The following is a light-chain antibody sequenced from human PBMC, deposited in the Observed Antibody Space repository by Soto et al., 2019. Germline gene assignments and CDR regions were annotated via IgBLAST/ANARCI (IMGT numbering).Light chain of an antibody. J-gene: IGLJ1*01. CDR2: EVT. CDR1: SSDVGEYNS. CDR3: SSYTSSSTYV. Sequence: QSALTQPASVSGSPGQSITISCTGTSSDVGEYNSVSWYQQHPGKAPKLIIYEVTNRPSGVSDRLSGSKSGNTASLTISGLQGGDEADYYCSSYTSSSTYVFGVGTKLTVL. V-gene: IGLV2-14*01.